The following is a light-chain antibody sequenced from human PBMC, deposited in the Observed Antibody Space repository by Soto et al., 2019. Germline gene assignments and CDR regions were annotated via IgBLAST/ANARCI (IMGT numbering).Light chain of an antibody. CDR3: CSYAGSSTFV. J-gene: IGLJ1*01. V-gene: IGLV2-8*01. CDR2: EVV. Sequence: QSVLTQPPSASGSPGQSVTISCTGTKNDIGVYDFVSWYQHHPGKAPRLIIYEVVQRPSGVPDRFSGSKSGNTASLTISGLQAEDEADYYCCSYAGSSTFVFGTGTKLTVL. CDR1: KNDIGVYDF.